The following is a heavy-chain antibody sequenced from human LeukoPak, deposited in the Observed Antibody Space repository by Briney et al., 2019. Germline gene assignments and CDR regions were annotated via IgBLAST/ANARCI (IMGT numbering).Heavy chain of an antibody. CDR3: AKTGNSSSWYEDYFDY. V-gene: IGHV3-23*01. Sequence: GGSLRLSCAASGFTFSSYAMSWVRQAPGKGLEWVSAISGSGGSTYYADSVKGRFTISRDNSKNTLYLQMNSLRAEDTAVYYCAKTGNSSSWYEDYFDYWGQGTLVTVSS. J-gene: IGHJ4*02. CDR1: GFTFSSYA. D-gene: IGHD6-13*01. CDR2: ISGSGGST.